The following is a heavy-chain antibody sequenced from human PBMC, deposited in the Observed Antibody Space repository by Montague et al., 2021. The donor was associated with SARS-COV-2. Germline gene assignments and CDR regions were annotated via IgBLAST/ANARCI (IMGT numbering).Heavy chain of an antibody. CDR3: ARDLLRHKGGFDS. CDR1: GFTFTSYS. J-gene: IGHJ4*02. CDR2: ISSDGSYK. Sequence: SLRLSCAASGFTFTSYSTNWVRQAPGKGLEALSVISSDGSYKYYADSVKGRFTISRDNSRNTLCLQMNSLRPEDTAVYYCARDLLRHKGGFDSWGQGTLVTVSP. V-gene: IGHV3-30-3*01. D-gene: IGHD2/OR15-2a*01.